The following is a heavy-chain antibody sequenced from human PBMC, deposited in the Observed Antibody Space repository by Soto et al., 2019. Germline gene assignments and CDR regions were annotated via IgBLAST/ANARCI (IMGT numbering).Heavy chain of an antibody. D-gene: IGHD1-7*01. CDR2: MSGSSSTT. J-gene: IGHJ4*02. CDR1: GLTFSNYA. Sequence: GGSLRLSCETSGLTFSNYAMSWVRQAPGGGLEWVSSMSGSSSTTYYADSVRGRFTISRDRSKNTLYLQMSSLRAEDTALYYCAKNQERELPRVIDFWGQGTLVTVSA. V-gene: IGHV3-23*01. CDR3: AKNQERELPRVIDF.